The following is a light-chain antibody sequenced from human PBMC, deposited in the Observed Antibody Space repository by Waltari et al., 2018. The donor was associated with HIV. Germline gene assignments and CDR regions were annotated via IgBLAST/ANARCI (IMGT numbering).Light chain of an antibody. CDR2: LNSDGSH. J-gene: IGLJ2*01. CDR3: QTWGTGIQV. CDR1: SGHSSYA. Sequence: QLVLTQSPSASASLGAPLKLTCPLSSGHSSYAIAWHQQQPEKGPRYLMKLNSDGSHSKGDGIPDRFSGSSSGAERYLTISSLQSEDEADYYCQTWGTGIQVFGGGTKLTVL. V-gene: IGLV4-69*01.